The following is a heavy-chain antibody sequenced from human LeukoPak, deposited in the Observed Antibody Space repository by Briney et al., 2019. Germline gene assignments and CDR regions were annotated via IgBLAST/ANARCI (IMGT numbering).Heavy chain of an antibody. CDR2: IYYSGST. Sequence: PSQTLSLTCTVSGGSTSSGDYYWSWIRQPPGKGLEWIGYIYYSGSTYYNPSLKSRVTISVDTSKNQFSLKLSSVTAADTAVYYCARLYGDYETPAFDIWGQGTMVTVSS. CDR1: GGSTSSGDYY. V-gene: IGHV4-30-4*01. J-gene: IGHJ3*02. CDR3: ARLYGDYETPAFDI. D-gene: IGHD4-17*01.